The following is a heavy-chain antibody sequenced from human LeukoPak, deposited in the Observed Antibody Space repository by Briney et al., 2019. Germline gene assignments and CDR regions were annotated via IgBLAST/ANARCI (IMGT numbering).Heavy chain of an antibody. CDR1: GGPISSYY. Sequence: SETLSLTCTVSGGPISSYYWSWIRQPPGKGLEWIGYIYYSGSTNYNPSLKSRVTISVDTSKNQFSLKLSSVTAADTAVYYCARGHKGVAPGYWGQGTLVTVSS. J-gene: IGHJ4*02. CDR3: ARGHKGVAPGY. CDR2: IYYSGST. V-gene: IGHV4-59*01. D-gene: IGHD3-3*01.